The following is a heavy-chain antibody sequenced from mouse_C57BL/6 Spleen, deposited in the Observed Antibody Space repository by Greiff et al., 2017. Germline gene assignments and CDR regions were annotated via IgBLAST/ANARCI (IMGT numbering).Heavy chain of an antibody. Sequence: VQLQQSGPELVKPGASVKMSCKASGYTFTDYNMHWVKQSHGKSLEWIGYINPNNGGTSYNQKLKSKATLTVNKSSSTAYMELRSLTSEESAVYYYAREGGYYDFDYWGQGTTLTVSS. J-gene: IGHJ2*01. CDR2: INPNNGGT. V-gene: IGHV1-22*01. CDR1: GYTFTDYN. CDR3: AREGGYYDFDY. D-gene: IGHD2-3*01.